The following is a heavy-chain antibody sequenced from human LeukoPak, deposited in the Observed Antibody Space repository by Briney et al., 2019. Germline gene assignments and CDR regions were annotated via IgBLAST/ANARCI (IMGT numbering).Heavy chain of an antibody. J-gene: IGHJ4*02. Sequence: SETLSLTCAVYGVSFSGYYWSWIRQPPGKGLEWIGEINHSGSTNYNPSLKSRVTMSVDTSKNQFSLKLNSVTATDTAVYYCARHYGPWGQGTLVTVSS. CDR2: INHSGST. V-gene: IGHV4-34*01. CDR3: ARHYGP. CDR1: GVSFSGYY. D-gene: IGHD3-16*01.